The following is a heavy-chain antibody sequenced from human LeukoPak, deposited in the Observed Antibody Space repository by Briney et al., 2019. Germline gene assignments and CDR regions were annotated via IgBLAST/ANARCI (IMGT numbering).Heavy chain of an antibody. CDR2: IYYSGST. J-gene: IGHJ4*02. CDR3: AARLLAVASQPEYDLDD. D-gene: IGHD6-19*01. Sequence: SETLSLTCTVSGGSISSYYWSWIRQPPGKGLEWIGYIYYSGSTNYNPSLKSRVTISVDTSKNQFSLKLGSVTAADTAVYYCAARLLAVASQPEYDLDDWGQGTLVTVSS. V-gene: IGHV4-59*01. CDR1: GGSISSYY.